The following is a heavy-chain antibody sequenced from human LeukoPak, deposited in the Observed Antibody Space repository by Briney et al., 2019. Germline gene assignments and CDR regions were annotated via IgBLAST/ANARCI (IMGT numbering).Heavy chain of an antibody. D-gene: IGHD5-12*01. V-gene: IGHV1-2*02. CDR2: INPNSGGT. Sequence: GASVKVSCKASGYTFTGYYMHWVRQAPGQGLEWMGWINPNSGGTNYAQKFQGRVTMTRDTSISTAYMELSRLRSDDTAVYYCASLAPPDIVATPTVDYWGQGTLVTVSS. CDR1: GYTFTGYY. CDR3: ASLAPPDIVATPTVDY. J-gene: IGHJ4*02.